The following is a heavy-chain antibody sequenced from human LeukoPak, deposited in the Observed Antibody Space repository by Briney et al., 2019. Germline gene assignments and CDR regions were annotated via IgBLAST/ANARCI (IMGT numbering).Heavy chain of an antibody. Sequence: GGSLRLSCGASGFTFSSYAMHWVRQAPGKGLEWVAVISYDGSNKYYADSVKGRFTISRDNSKNTLYLQMNSLSAEDTAVYYCAREAPLTDSQAAAGTYNYYYYYGMDVWGQGTTVTVSS. J-gene: IGHJ6*02. V-gene: IGHV3-30-3*01. CDR2: ISYDGSNK. CDR3: AREAPLTDSQAAAGTYNYYYYYGMDV. CDR1: GFTFSSYA. D-gene: IGHD6-13*01.